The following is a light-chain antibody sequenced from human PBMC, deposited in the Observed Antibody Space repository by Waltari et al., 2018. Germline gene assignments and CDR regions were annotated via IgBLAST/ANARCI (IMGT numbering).Light chain of an antibody. CDR1: QSVSHNN. V-gene: IGKV3-20*01. J-gene: IGKJ4*01. Sequence: CRPTQSVSHNNLAWYQQKGGQAPRLLIYGASSRATGIPDRFSGSGSGTDFTLSISRLEPEDYGVYYCQQYAGTPITFGGGTKVEI. CDR3: QQYAGTPIT. CDR2: GAS.